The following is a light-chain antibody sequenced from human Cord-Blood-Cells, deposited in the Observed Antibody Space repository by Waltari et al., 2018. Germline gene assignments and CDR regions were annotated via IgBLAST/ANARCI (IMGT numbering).Light chain of an antibody. V-gene: IGLV2-14*01. Sequence: QSALTQPASVSGSPGQSITISCTGTSSYVGGYNDVSWYQQHPGKAPKLMIYDVSNRPSGVSNRSAGSKSGNTASLTISGLQAADEADYYCSSYTSSSTLFGTGTNVTVL. CDR3: SSYTSSSTL. CDR2: DVS. J-gene: IGLJ1*01. CDR1: SSYVGGYND.